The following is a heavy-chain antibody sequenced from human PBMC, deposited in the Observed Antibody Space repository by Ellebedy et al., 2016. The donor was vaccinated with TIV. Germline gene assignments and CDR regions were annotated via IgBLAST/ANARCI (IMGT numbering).Heavy chain of an antibody. Sequence: GGSLRLSXADSGFSFSHYWMHWVRQTPGEGLVWVSRIDTDGSTTTYADSVKGRFTISRDNAKNTLYMQMNSLRAEDTAVYYCAKWRWQQSEFEYWGQGTLVTVSS. J-gene: IGHJ4*02. CDR2: IDTDGSTT. CDR1: GFSFSHYW. CDR3: AKWRWQQSEFEY. D-gene: IGHD5-24*01. V-gene: IGHV3-74*01.